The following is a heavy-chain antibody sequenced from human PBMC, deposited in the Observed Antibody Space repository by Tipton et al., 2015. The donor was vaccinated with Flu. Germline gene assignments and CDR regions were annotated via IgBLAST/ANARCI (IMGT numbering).Heavy chain of an antibody. Sequence: TLSLTCAVSGYSISSGYYWGWIRQPPGKGLEWIGGIYHSGSTYYNPSLKSRVTISVDTSKNQFSLKLSSVTAADTAVYYCARGRGYYYDFDYWGQGTLVTVSS. CDR3: ARGRGYYYDFDY. J-gene: IGHJ4*02. V-gene: IGHV4-38-2*01. D-gene: IGHD3-22*01. CDR1: GYSISSGYY. CDR2: IYHSGST.